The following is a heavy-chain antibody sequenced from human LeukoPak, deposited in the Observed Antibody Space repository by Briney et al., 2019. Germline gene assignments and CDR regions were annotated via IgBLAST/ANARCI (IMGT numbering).Heavy chain of an antibody. D-gene: IGHD1-26*01. J-gene: IGHJ4*02. CDR2: ISSSSSTI. CDR3: ARDGPYSGSYFADFDY. V-gene: IGHV3-48*02. Sequence: GGSLRLSCVASGFTFSSYCMSWVRQAPGKGLEWVSYISSSSSTIYYADSVKGRFSVSRDNAKNSLYLQLNSLRDEDTAVYYCARDGPYSGSYFADFDYWGQGTLVTVSS. CDR1: GFTFSSYC.